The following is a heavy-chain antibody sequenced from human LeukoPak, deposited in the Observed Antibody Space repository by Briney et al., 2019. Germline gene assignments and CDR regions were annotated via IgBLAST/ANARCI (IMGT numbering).Heavy chain of an antibody. CDR3: ARTEGRRYCSSTSCVDFDY. J-gene: IGHJ4*02. Sequence: RASVKVSCKASGYTFTSYYMRWVRQAPGQGLEWMGIINPSGGSTSYAQKFQGRVTMTRDTSTSTVYMELSSLRSEDTAVYYCARTEGRRYCSSTSCVDFDYWGQGTLVTVSS. V-gene: IGHV1-46*01. CDR1: GYTFTSYY. CDR2: INPSGGST. D-gene: IGHD2-2*01.